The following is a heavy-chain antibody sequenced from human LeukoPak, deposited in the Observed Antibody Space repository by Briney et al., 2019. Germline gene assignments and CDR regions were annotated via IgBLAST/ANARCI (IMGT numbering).Heavy chain of an antibody. CDR2: SGAT. D-gene: IGHD1-26*01. J-gene: IGHJ4*02. CDR3: TRESGAFSPFGF. Sequence: SETLSLTCAVYGGSFSGYYWSWIRQPPGKGLEWISGATNYNPSLESRVSMSIDKSKNHLSLEVTSVTAADTATYYCTRESGAFSPFGFWGQGTLLTVSS. V-gene: IGHV4-34*01. CDR1: GGSFSGYY.